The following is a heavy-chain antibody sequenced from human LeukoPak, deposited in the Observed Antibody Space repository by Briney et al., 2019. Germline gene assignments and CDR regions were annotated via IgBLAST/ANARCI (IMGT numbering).Heavy chain of an antibody. CDR1: GFTVSSNH. CDR3: ARGYCSRSSCYDYFDY. D-gene: IGHD2-2*01. J-gene: IGHJ4*02. Sequence: GGSLRLSCAASGFTVSSNHMSWVRQAPGKGLEWVSVIYGGGSTYYADSVKGRFTISRDNPKNTLYLQMSSLRAEDTAVYYCARGYCSRSSCYDYFDYWGQGTLVTVSS. V-gene: IGHV3-53*01. CDR2: IYGGGST.